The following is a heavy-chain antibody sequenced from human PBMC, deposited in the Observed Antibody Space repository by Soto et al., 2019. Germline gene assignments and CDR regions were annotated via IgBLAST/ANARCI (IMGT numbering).Heavy chain of an antibody. CDR1: GFTFSSYA. J-gene: IGHJ4*02. D-gene: IGHD5-12*01. CDR3: AKAHIVTTLSRTSFDY. V-gene: IGHV3-23*01. CDR2: VSGSGGST. Sequence: GGSLRLSCAASGFTFSSYAMSWVRQAPGKGLEWVSTVSGSGGSTYYADSVRGRFTLSRDISKNTLYLQMNSLRDEDTAVYYCAKAHIVTTLSRTSFDYWGQGTLVTVSA.